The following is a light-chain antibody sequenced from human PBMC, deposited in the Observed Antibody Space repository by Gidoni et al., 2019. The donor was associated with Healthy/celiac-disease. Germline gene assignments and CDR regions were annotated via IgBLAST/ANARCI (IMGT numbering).Light chain of an antibody. V-gene: IGKV3-20*01. J-gene: IGKJ2*01. Sequence: EIVLTQSPGPLSLSPGERATLSCRASQSVSSTYLAWYQQKPGQAPRLLIYGASSRATGIPDRFSGSGSGTDFTLTISRLEPEDFAVYYCQQYGSSPRYTFGQXTKLEIK. CDR1: QSVSSTY. CDR2: GAS. CDR3: QQYGSSPRYT.